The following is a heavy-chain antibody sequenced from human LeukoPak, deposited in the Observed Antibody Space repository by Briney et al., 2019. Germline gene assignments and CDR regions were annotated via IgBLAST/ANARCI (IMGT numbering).Heavy chain of an antibody. CDR1: GFTFSSSW. CDR3: VRSRFTTSSFDY. V-gene: IGHV3-74*03. D-gene: IGHD2-2*01. CDR2: INSDESVT. Sequence: GGSLRLSCAASGFTFSSSWMQWVRQAPGQGLVWVSRINSDESVTTFTNSVKGRFTISRDNAKNTLYLQMNSLRAEDTAMYYCVRSRFTTSSFDYWGQGTLVTVSS. J-gene: IGHJ4*02.